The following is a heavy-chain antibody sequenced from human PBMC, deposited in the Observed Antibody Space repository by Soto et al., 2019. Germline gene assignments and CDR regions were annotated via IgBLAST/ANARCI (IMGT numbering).Heavy chain of an antibody. V-gene: IGHV4-34*01. CDR3: ARLRSLTNVWSGYPT. CDR2: INHSGST. J-gene: IGHJ4*02. Sequence: QVQLQQWGAGLLKPSETLSLTCAVYGGSFSGYYWSWIRQPPGKGLEWIGEINHSGSTNYNPSLKSRVTISVDTSKNQFSLKLSSVTAADTAVYYCARLRSLTNVWSGYPTWGQGTLVTVSS. D-gene: IGHD3-3*01. CDR1: GGSFSGYY.